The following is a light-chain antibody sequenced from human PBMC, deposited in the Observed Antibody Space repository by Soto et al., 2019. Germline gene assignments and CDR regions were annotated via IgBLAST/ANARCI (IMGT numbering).Light chain of an antibody. V-gene: IGKV1-39*01. CDR1: HSINNY. CDR3: QQSYSTLGT. J-gene: IGKJ2*01. Sequence: IQMTQSPSSLSASVGDRVIITCRSDHSINNYLNWYQQRPGKVPKLLIYAASTLQSGVPSRFSGSGSGRVFTLTINSLQHEDFATYYCQQSYSTLGTFGRGTRVEI. CDR2: AAS.